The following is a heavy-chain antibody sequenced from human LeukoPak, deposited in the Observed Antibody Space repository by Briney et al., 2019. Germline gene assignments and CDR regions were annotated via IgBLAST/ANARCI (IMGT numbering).Heavy chain of an antibody. CDR2: VYQSGST. Sequence: SETLSLTCAVSGGSISSGGYFWSWIRQPPGKGLEWVGYVYQSGSTYYNPYLKSRVTISVDRSKNQFSLKLSSVTAADTAVYYCARGYSGYVFDYWGQGTLVPVSS. CDR3: ARGYSGYVFDY. J-gene: IGHJ4*02. CDR1: GGSISSGGYF. D-gene: IGHD5-12*01. V-gene: IGHV4-30-2*01.